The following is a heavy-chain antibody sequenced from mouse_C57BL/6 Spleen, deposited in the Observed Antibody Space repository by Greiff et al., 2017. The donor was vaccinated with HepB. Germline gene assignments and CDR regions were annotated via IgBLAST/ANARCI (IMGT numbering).Heavy chain of an antibody. J-gene: IGHJ4*01. CDR2: IWRGGST. CDR1: GFSLTSYG. V-gene: IGHV2-5*01. D-gene: IGHD2-3*01. Sequence: VMLVESGPGLVQLSQSLSITCTVSGFSLTSYGVHWVRQSPGKGLEWLGVIWRGGSTDYNAAFMSRLSITKDNSKSQVFFKMNSLQADDTAIYYCAKNDGYYAMDYWGQGTSVTVSS. CDR3: AKNDGYYAMDY.